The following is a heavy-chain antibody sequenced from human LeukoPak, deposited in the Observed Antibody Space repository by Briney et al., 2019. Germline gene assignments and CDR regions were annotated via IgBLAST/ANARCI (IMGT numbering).Heavy chain of an antibody. CDR2: INPSGGST. J-gene: IGHJ5*02. CDR3: ARDSQYSSSSNWVTKFDP. CDR1: GYTFTSYY. D-gene: IGHD6-6*01. V-gene: IGHV1-46*01. Sequence: ASVKVSCKASGYTFTSYYMHWVRQAPGQGLEWMGIINPSGGSTSYAQKFQGRVTITTDESTSTAYMELSSLRSEDTAVYYCARDSQYSSSSNWVTKFDPWGQGTLVTASS.